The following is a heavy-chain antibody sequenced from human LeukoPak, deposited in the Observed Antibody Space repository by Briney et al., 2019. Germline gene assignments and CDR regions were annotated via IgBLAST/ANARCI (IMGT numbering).Heavy chain of an antibody. J-gene: IGHJ5*01. CDR1: GFTFSSYA. Sequence: PAGGSLRLSCAASGFTFSSYAMHWVRQAPGKGLEWVAVISYDGRSKYNADSVKGRFTISRDNSKNTVYLQMNSLRAEDTAVYYCARIKVVAAGLIFDMYNWFDSWGQGTLVTVSP. CDR3: ARIKVVAAGLIFDMYNWFDS. V-gene: IGHV3-30*04. CDR2: ISYDGRSK. D-gene: IGHD6-13*01.